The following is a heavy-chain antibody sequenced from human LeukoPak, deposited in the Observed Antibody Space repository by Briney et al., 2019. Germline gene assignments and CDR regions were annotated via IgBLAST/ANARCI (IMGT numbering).Heavy chain of an antibody. CDR1: GAPISSYY. CDR2: IYTSGST. J-gene: IGHJ4*02. V-gene: IGHV4-4*07. CDR3: ARGRPPPDSNVLKWFGEQGFDY. Sequence: SETLSLTCTVSGAPISSYYWSWIRQPAGKGLEWIGRIYTSGSTNYNPSLKSRVTISVDTSKNQFSLKLSSVTAADTAVYYCARGRPPPDSNVLKWFGEQGFDYWGQGTLVTVSS. D-gene: IGHD3-10*01.